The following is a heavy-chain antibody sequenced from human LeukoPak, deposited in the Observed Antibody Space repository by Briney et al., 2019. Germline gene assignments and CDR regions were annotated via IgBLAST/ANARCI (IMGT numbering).Heavy chain of an antibody. CDR2: ISSSSSYI. Sequence: GGSLRLSCAASGFTFSSYSMNWVRQAPGKGLEWVSSISSSSSYIYYADSVKGRFTISRDNAKNSLYLQMNSLRAEDTAVYYCARLGTSGSYYSIPTDYWGQGTLVTVSS. CDR1: GFTFSSYS. CDR3: ARLGTSGSYYSIPTDY. D-gene: IGHD1-26*01. V-gene: IGHV3-21*01. J-gene: IGHJ4*02.